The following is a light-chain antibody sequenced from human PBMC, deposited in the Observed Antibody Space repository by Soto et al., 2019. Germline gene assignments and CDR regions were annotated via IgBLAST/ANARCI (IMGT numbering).Light chain of an antibody. CDR3: QQRSNWPIT. CDR2: DAS. Sequence: EIVLTQSPATLSLSPGERATLFCRASQSVSSYLAWYRQKPGQAPRLLIHDASTRATGIPARFSGSGSGTDFTLTISSLEPEDVAVYYCQQRSNWPITFGQGTRLEIK. J-gene: IGKJ5*01. CDR1: QSVSSY. V-gene: IGKV3-11*01.